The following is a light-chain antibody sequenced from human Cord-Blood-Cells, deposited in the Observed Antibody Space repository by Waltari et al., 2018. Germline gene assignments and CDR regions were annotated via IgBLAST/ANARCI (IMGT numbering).Light chain of an antibody. CDR3: NSRDSSGNHWV. Sequence: SSELTQDPAVSVALGQTVRITCQGDSLRSYYASWYQQKPGQAPVLVIYGKNNRPSGIPDRFSGSSSGNTASVTITGAQEEDESDYYCNSRDSSGNHWVFGGGTKLTVL. J-gene: IGLJ3*02. CDR1: SLRSYY. CDR2: GKN. V-gene: IGLV3-19*01.